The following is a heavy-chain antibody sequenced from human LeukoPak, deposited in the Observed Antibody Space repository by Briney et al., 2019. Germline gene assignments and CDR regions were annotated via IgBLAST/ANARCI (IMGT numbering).Heavy chain of an antibody. V-gene: IGHV3-21*04. CDR1: GFTFSSSS. D-gene: IGHD5-18*01. Sequence: GGSLRLSCAASGFTFSSSSMNWVRQAPGKGLEWVSSISSSSTYIYYADSVKGRFTISRDNAKNSLSLQMNSLRADDTAVYYCAIGNAVMVTLGLFGYWGQGTLVTVSS. J-gene: IGHJ4*02. CDR2: ISSSSTYI. CDR3: AIGNAVMVTLGLFGY.